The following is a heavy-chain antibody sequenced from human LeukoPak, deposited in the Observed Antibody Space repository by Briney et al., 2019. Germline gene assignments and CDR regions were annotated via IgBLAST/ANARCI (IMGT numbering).Heavy chain of an antibody. V-gene: IGHV4-61*02. CDR1: GGSISSGSYY. CDR3: ASRYTVTGSNWYFDL. D-gene: IGHD4-17*01. Sequence: PSETLSLTCTVSGGSISSGSYYWSWIRQPAGKGLEWIGRIYTSGSTNYNPSLKSRVTISVDTSKNQFSLKLSSVTAADTAVYYCASRYTVTGSNWYFDLWGRGTLVTVSS. CDR2: IYTSGST. J-gene: IGHJ2*01.